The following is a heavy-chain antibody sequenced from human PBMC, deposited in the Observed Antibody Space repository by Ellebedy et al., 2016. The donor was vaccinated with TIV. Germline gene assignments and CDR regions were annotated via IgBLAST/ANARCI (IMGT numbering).Heavy chain of an antibody. CDR1: GFSFSNCG. CDR3: ARENWTNDY. CDR2: IWYDGSKK. J-gene: IGHJ4*02. D-gene: IGHD1/OR15-1a*01. V-gene: IGHV3-33*08. Sequence: GGSLRLSCAASGFSFSNCGMHWVRQAPGKGLEWVALIWYDGSKKYYADSVKGRFTISRDNAKNSLYLQMNNLRVEDTAVYYCARENWTNDYWGQGTLVTVSS.